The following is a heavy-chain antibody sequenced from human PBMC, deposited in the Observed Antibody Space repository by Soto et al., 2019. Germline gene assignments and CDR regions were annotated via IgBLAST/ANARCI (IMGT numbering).Heavy chain of an antibody. J-gene: IGHJ2*01. D-gene: IGHD6-19*01. Sequence: EVQLLESGGALVQPGGSLRLACATSGLTFSGYSMGWVRQAPRQRLEWVSSIVARGTTTYYADSVKGRFTISRDNSKKMLYLQMRSLRDEDTAVYYCAKDLRWPEAGTWYFDLWGRGTLVTVSS. V-gene: IGHV3-23*01. CDR1: GLTFSGYS. CDR3: AKDLRWPEAGTWYFDL. CDR2: IVARGTTT.